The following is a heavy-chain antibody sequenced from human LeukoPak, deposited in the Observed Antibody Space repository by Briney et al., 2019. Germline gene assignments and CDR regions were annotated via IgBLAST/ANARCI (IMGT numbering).Heavy chain of an antibody. CDR2: ISSSSSYI. J-gene: IGHJ4*02. CDR1: GFTFSSYS. Sequence: GGSLRLSCAASGFTFSSYSMNRVRQAPGKGLEWVSSISSSSSYIYYADSVKGRFTISRDNAKNSLYLQMNSPRAEDTAVYYCARDGYSSSWYGYWGQGTLVTVSS. V-gene: IGHV3-21*01. CDR3: ARDGYSSSWYGY. D-gene: IGHD6-13*01.